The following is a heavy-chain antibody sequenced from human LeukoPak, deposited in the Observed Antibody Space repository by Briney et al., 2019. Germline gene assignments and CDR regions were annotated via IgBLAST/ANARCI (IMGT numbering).Heavy chain of an antibody. J-gene: IGHJ4*02. D-gene: IGHD3-22*01. CDR1: GFTFTTYW. CDR3: VTYSSGLYKGLEF. CDR2: INQDGTDK. Sequence: PGGSLRLSCAASGFTFTTYWMSWIRQAPRKGLEWVANINQDGTDKYYVDSVKGRFTFSRDNAQNSLYLQMSSLRVEDTAVYYCVTYSSGLYKGLEFWGQGTQVTVSS. V-gene: IGHV3-7*03.